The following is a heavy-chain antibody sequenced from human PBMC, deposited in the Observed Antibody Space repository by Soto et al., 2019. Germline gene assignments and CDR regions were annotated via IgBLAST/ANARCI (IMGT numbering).Heavy chain of an antibody. CDR1: GYTFTSYD. CDR2: MNPNSGNT. D-gene: IGHD2-15*01. V-gene: IGHV1-8*01. Sequence: QVRLVQSGAEVKKPGASVKVSCKASGYTFTSYDINWVRQATGQGLEWMGWMNPNSGNTGYAQKFQGRVTMTRNTSISTAYMELSSLRSEDTAVYYCARGAGYCSGGSCSNWYFDLWGRGTLVTVSS. CDR3: ARGAGYCSGGSCSNWYFDL. J-gene: IGHJ2*01.